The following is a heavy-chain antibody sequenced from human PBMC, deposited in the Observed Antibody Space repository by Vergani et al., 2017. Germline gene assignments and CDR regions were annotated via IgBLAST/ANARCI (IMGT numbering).Heavy chain of an antibody. CDR3: ANSVIAGNVGVAYFGMDV. CDR2: ITYNGGRT. J-gene: IGHJ6*02. V-gene: IGHV3-23*01. CDR1: GFTFNIYA. D-gene: IGHD2/OR15-2a*01. Sequence: EVRLLESGGGLVQPGGSLRLSCAASGFTFNIYAMSWVRQAPGKGLEWVSTITYNGGRTYYADSVTGRFTISRDKSQNTVNLQMNSLRTEDTAVYFCANSVIAGNVGVAYFGMDVWGRGTTVTVSS.